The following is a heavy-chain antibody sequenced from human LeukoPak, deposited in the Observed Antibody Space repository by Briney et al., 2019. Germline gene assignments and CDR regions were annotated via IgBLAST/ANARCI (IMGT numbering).Heavy chain of an antibody. CDR3: ARHKYGSGSSSDY. Sequence: GESLKISCKGSGYSFSNYWIGWVRQMPGKGLEWMGIIYPADSDTRYSPSFQGQVTISADKSINTAYLRWSSLKASDTAMYYCARHKYGSGSSSDYWGQGTLVTVSS. CDR2: IYPADSDT. D-gene: IGHD3-10*01. V-gene: IGHV5-51*01. CDR1: GYSFSNYW. J-gene: IGHJ4*02.